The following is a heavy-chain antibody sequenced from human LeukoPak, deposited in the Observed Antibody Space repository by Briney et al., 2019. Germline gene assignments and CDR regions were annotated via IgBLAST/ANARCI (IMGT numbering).Heavy chain of an antibody. Sequence: SVKVSCKASGGTFSSYAISWVRQAPGQGLEWMGRIIPILGIANYAQKFQGRGTITADKSTSTAYMELSSLSSEDTAVYYFARESCPRGYYDSSGFAIQHWGQGTLVTVSS. V-gene: IGHV1-69*04. J-gene: IGHJ1*01. CDR3: ARESCPRGYYDSSGFAIQH. CDR1: GGTFSSYA. D-gene: IGHD3-22*01. CDR2: IIPILGIA.